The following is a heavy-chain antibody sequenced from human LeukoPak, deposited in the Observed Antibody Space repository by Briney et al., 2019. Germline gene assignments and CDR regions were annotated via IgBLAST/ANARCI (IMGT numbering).Heavy chain of an antibody. D-gene: IGHD1-7*01. Sequence: ASVKVSCKASGYTFSNYCMHWVRQAPGQGVEWMGLINPSGTTTYAQNFQGRVTMTRDTSTSTVYMELSSLRSDDTAVYYCAKCSETGTTRWFDPWGQGTLVTVSS. J-gene: IGHJ5*02. V-gene: IGHV1-46*01. CDR1: GYTFSNYC. CDR2: INPSGTT. CDR3: AKCSETGTTRWFDP.